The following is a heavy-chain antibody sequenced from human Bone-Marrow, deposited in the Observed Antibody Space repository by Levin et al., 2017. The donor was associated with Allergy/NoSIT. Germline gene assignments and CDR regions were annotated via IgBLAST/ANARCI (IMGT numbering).Heavy chain of an antibody. CDR3: ARAYNSAFDY. CDR2: IEEDGDKK. CDR1: GFSFRNSW. D-gene: IGHD6-25*01. J-gene: IGHJ4*02. Sequence: PGESLKISCAASGFSFRNSWMSWIRQAPGEGLQWVANIEEDGDKKHYVDSVKGRFTISRDNAKNLVYLEMNSLRADDTAVYYCARAYNSAFDYWGQGTLVTVSS. V-gene: IGHV3-7*04.